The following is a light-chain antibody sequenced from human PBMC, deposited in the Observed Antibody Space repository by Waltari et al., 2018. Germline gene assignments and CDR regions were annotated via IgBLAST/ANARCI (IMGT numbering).Light chain of an antibody. J-gene: IGKJ4*01. Sequence: EIVLTQSPGTLSFSPGEGATLPCRTSQTIRTTYLAWYQQKPGQAPTLLIYGAFTRATGIPDRFTGSGSGTDFSLTISSLEPEDFATYYCQQYDVSPLTFGGGTKVEIK. CDR1: QTIRTTY. CDR3: QQYDVSPLT. CDR2: GAF. V-gene: IGKV3-20*01.